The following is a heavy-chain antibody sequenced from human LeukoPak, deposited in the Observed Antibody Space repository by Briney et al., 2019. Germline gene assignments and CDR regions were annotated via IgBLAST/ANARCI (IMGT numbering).Heavy chain of an antibody. J-gene: IGHJ3*02. CDR1: GGSISSFY. CDR3: ARDEGRGAFEI. Sequence: SETLSLTCTVSGGSISSFYWSWFRQPPGKGLEWIGYIHYSGSTNYNTSLKSRVTISVDTSKNQFSLKLSSVTAADTAVYYCARDEGRGAFEIWGQGTMVTVSS. V-gene: IGHV4-59*01. CDR2: IHYSGST.